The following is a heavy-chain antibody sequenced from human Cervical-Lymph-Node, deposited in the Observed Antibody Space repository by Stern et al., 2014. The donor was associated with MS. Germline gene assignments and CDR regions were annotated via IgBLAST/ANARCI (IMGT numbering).Heavy chain of an antibody. CDR2: IYYTGTT. V-gene: IGHV4-59*01. CDR3: ARKSLSMDHYFDS. D-gene: IGHD2-2*03. J-gene: IGHJ4*02. Sequence: QVQLQESGPGLVKPSETLSLTCTVSGASISSYYWNWIRQPPGTGVERVGYIYYTGTTNYNPSLKGRVAISLDTSKNQFSLILRSVSAADTAVYYCARKSLSMDHYFDSWGQGTLVTVSS. CDR1: GASISSYY.